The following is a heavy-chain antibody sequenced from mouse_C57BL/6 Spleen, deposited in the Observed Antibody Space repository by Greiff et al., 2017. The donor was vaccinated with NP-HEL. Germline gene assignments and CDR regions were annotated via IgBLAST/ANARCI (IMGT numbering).Heavy chain of an antibody. V-gene: IGHV1-69*01. CDR3: ARTRDYFDY. CDR2: IDTSDSYT. J-gene: IGHJ2*01. Sequence: QVQLQQPGAELVMPGASVKLSCKASGYTFTSYWMHWVKQRPGQGLEWIGEIDTSDSYTNYNQKFKGKSTLTVDKSSSTAYMQLSSLTSEDSAVYYCARTRDYFDYWGQGTTLTVSS. CDR1: GYTFTSYW.